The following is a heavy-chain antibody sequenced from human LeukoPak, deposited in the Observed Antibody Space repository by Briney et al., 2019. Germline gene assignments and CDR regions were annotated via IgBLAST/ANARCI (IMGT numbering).Heavy chain of an antibody. CDR2: INPNSGGT. D-gene: IGHD3-10*01. J-gene: IGHJ5*02. CDR3: AGLWFGELLYDDNWFDP. CDR1: GYTFTGYY. V-gene: IGHV1-2*02. Sequence: ASVKGSCKASGYTFTGYYMHWVRQAPGQGLEWMGWINPNSGGTNYAQKFQGRVTMTRDTSISTAYMELSRLRSDDTAVYYCAGLWFGELLYDDNWFDPWGQGTLVTVSS.